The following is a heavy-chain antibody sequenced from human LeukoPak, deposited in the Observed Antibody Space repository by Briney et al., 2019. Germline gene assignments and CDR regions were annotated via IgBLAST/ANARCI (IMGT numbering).Heavy chain of an antibody. D-gene: IGHD3-22*01. Sequence: GASVSVSCKASGYTFTSYYMHWVRQAPGQGLEWMGIINPSGGSKSYAQKFQGRVTMTRDTSTSTVYMELSSLRSEDTAVYYCARDRGDYYDSSGYYSLYNGFDPWGQGTLVTVSS. CDR3: ARDRGDYYDSSGYYSLYNGFDP. CDR1: GYTFTSYY. V-gene: IGHV1-46*01. J-gene: IGHJ5*02. CDR2: INPSGGSK.